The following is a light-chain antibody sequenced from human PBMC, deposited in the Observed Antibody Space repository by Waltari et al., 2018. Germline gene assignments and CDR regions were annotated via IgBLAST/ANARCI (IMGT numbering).Light chain of an antibody. CDR1: SSDVGSHDF. J-gene: IGLJ1*01. Sequence: QSALTQPPSASGSPGQSVTISCTGTSSDVGSHDFVSWYQTFPGKAPKLIIWEVSRRPSGVPDRFSGSKSGNTASLTVSGLQAEDEADYYCSSYGGINNSPYVFGTGTKVTV. CDR3: SSYGGINNSPYV. V-gene: IGLV2-8*01. CDR2: EVS.